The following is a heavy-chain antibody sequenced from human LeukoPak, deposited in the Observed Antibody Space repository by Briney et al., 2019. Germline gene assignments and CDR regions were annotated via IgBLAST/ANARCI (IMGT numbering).Heavy chain of an antibody. V-gene: IGHV3-30-3*01. CDR1: GFTFSSYA. J-gene: IGHJ4*02. CDR3: ARLDN. Sequence: GGSLGLSCAASGFTFSSYAMHWVRQAPGKGLEWVAVISYDGSNKYYADSVKGRFTISRDNSKNTLYLQMNSLRAEDTAVYYCARLDNWGQGTLVTVSS. CDR2: ISYDGSNK.